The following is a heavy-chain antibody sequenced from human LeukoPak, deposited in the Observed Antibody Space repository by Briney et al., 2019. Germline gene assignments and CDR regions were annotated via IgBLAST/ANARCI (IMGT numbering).Heavy chain of an antibody. V-gene: IGHV1-2*06. J-gene: IGHJ4*02. CDR2: INSNTDGT. CDR3: ARDLSSTSNWELDY. Sequence: ASVKVSCKASGYTFIHYFVHWVRQAPGQGLEWMGRINSNTDGTEYTHKLQGRVAMTRDTSITTGYMELSSLTSDDSAVHYCARDLSSTSNWELDYWGQGTLVTVSS. D-gene: IGHD7-27*01. CDR1: GYTFIHYF.